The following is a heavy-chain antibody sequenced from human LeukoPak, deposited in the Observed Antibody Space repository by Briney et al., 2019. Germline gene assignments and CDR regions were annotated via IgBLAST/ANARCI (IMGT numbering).Heavy chain of an antibody. V-gene: IGHV3-23*01. CDR3: AKDGSTVTTFDY. D-gene: IGHD4-11*01. Sequence: GGSLRLSCAASGFTFSSYAMSWVRQAPGKGLEWVSGITSSGGTTYYADSVKGRFTISRDNSKNTLYLQMNSLRAEDTAVYYCAKDGSTVTTFDYWGQGTLVTVSS. J-gene: IGHJ4*02. CDR2: ITSSGGTT. CDR1: GFTFSSYA.